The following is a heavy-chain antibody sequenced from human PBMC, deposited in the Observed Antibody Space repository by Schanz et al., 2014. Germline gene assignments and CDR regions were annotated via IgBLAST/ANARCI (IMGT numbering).Heavy chain of an antibody. CDR2: ISSDGNQQ. D-gene: IGHD6-13*01. Sequence: QVQLVESGGGVVQPGRSLRLSCAASGFNFSNYDIHWVRQAPGKGLEWVGVISSDGNQQYYVDSVRGRFTMSRDNSKNTVNLQMNSLRAEDTAVYYCAKEKEEVAADGSFFDYWGQGTLXAVSS. V-gene: IGHV3-30*18. J-gene: IGHJ4*02. CDR1: GFNFSNYD. CDR3: AKEKEEVAADGSFFDY.